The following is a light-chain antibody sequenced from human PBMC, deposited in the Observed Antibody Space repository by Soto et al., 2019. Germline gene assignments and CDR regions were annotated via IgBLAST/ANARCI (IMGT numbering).Light chain of an antibody. CDR3: SSYTGSSTNTVV. Sequence: QSALTQPRSVSGSPGQSVTISCTGTSSDVGSYKSVSWYQHHPGKVHEVMIFEVSNRPSGVSNRFSGSKSGNTASLTISGLQAEDEAEYYCSSYTGSSTNTVVFGGGTKVTVL. J-gene: IGLJ2*01. CDR2: EVS. CDR1: SSDVGSYKS. V-gene: IGLV2-14*01.